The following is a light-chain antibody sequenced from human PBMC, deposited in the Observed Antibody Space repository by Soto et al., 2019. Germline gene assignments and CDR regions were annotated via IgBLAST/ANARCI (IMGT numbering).Light chain of an antibody. CDR3: QQSYSTPRT. V-gene: IGKV1-39*01. CDR1: QRISTY. Sequence: DIQMTQSPSSLSASVVDRVTITCRASQRISTYLNWYQQNPGKAPKLLIFAASTLQSGVPSRFIGGGSWTYFTLTISTLQLEDFATYYCQQSYSTPRTFGQGTKVEIK. CDR2: AAS. J-gene: IGKJ1*01.